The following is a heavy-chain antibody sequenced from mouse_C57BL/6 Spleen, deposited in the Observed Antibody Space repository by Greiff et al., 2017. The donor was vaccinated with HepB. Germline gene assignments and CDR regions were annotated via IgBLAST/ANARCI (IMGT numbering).Heavy chain of an antibody. CDR1: GFTFSDYG. J-gene: IGHJ2*01. D-gene: IGHD1-1*01. CDR3: ARERTTVVVYYFDY. Sequence: EVQVVESGGGLVKPGGSLKLSCAASGFTFSDYGMHWVRQAPEKGLEWVAYISSGSSTIYYADTVKGRFTISRDNAKNTLFLQMTSLRSEDTAMYYCARERTTVVVYYFDYWGQGTTLTVSS. V-gene: IGHV5-17*01. CDR2: ISSGSSTI.